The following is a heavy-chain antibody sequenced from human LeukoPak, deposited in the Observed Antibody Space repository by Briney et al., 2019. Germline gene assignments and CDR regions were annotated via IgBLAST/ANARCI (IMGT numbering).Heavy chain of an antibody. CDR3: ARGARKGLDCSSTSCFYWFDP. D-gene: IGHD2-2*01. V-gene: IGHV4-34*01. Sequence: SETLSLTCAVYGGSFSGYYWSWIRQPPGKGLEWIGEINHSGSTNYNPSLKSRATISVDTSKNQFSLKLSSVTAADTAVYYCARGARKGLDCSSTSCFYWFDPWGQGTLVTVSS. J-gene: IGHJ5*02. CDR2: INHSGST. CDR1: GGSFSGYY.